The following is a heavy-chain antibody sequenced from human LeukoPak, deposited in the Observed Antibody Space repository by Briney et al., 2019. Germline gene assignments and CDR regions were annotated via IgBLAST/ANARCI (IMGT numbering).Heavy chain of an antibody. J-gene: IGHJ4*02. CDR1: GYTFTGYY. CDR3: AFPLVGATCFDY. V-gene: IGHV1-2*06. D-gene: IGHD1-26*01. Sequence: ASVKVSCEASGYTFTGYYMHWVRQAPGQGLEWMGRINPNSGGTNYAQKFQGRVTMTRDTSISTAYMELSRLRSDDTAVYYCAFPLVGATCFDYWGQGTLVTVSS. CDR2: INPNSGGT.